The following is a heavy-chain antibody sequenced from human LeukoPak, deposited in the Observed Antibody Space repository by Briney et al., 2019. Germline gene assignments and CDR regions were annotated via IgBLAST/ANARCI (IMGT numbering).Heavy chain of an antibody. Sequence: GGSLRLSCAASGFTFSSYEMNWVRQAPGKGLEWVSYISRSGSTGTYADSVKGRFTISRDNAQNSLYLEMNSLRAEDTAVYYCAREIVSAVAGNFDYWGQGTLVTVSS. V-gene: IGHV3-48*03. CDR3: AREIVSAVAGNFDY. CDR2: ISRSGSTG. J-gene: IGHJ4*02. CDR1: GFTFSSYE. D-gene: IGHD6-19*01.